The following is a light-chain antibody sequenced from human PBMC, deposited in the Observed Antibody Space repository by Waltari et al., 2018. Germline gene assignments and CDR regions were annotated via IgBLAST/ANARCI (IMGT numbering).Light chain of an antibody. CDR1: RLSSKF. CDR3: HAWHINTGV. Sequence: SYDLTQPPSLSVSPGQTATITCSGDRLSSKFVSWYLQRPRQAPLAVIYKDDRRPSGIPERFSGSNSGDTATLTITETQTMDEADYYCHAWHINTGVFGPGTKVTVL. J-gene: IGLJ1*01. CDR2: KDD. V-gene: IGLV3-1*01.